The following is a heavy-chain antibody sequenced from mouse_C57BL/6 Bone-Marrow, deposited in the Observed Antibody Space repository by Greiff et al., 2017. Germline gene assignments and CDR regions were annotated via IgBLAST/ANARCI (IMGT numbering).Heavy chain of an antibody. D-gene: IGHD1-1*01. Sequence: VQLQQSGPELVKPGASVKISCKASGYSFTGYYMNWVKQSPEKSLEWIGEINPSTGGTTYNQKFKAKATLTVDKSSSTAYMQLKSLTSEDSAVYCCARDLLYYYGSSYFDYWGQGTTLTVSS. J-gene: IGHJ2*01. CDR2: INPSTGGT. V-gene: IGHV1-42*01. CDR3: ARDLLYYYGSSYFDY. CDR1: GYSFTGYY.